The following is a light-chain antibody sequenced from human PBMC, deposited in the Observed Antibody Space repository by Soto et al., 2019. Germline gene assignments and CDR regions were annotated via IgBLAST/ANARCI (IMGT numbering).Light chain of an antibody. CDR3: AAWDDSLSGYV. CDR1: SSNIGSNY. Sequence: QSALTQPPSASGTPGQRVTISCSGSSSNIGSNYVYWYQQLPGTAPKLLIFGNNQRPSGVPDRFSGSKSGTSASLAISGLRSEDEAGYYCAAWDDSLSGYVFGTGTKVTVL. J-gene: IGLJ1*01. V-gene: IGLV1-47*02. CDR2: GNN.